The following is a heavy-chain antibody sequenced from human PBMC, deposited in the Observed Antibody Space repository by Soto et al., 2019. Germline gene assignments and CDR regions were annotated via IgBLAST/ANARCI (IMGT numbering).Heavy chain of an antibody. Sequence: QVQLVESGGGVVHPGRSLRLSCAASGFTFSSYGMHWVRQAPGKGLAWLAVIWYDGSNKYYADSVKGRFTISRDNSKNTLYLQMNSLRAEDAAVYDCAREAQPRAFDYWGQGTLVTVSS. CDR3: AREAQPRAFDY. V-gene: IGHV3-33*01. CDR2: IWYDGSNK. CDR1: GFTFSSYG. J-gene: IGHJ4*02. D-gene: IGHD2-2*01.